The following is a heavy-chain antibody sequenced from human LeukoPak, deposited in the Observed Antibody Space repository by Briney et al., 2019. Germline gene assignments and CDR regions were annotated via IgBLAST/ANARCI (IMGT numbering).Heavy chain of an antibody. D-gene: IGHD2-15*01. J-gene: IGHJ4*02. Sequence: PSETLSLTCTVSGGSISSYYWGWIRQPPGKGLEWIGSIYHSGSTYYNPSLKRRVTISVDTSKNQFSLKLSSVTAADTAVYYCARDRSSCSGGSCTEVLDYWGQGTLVTVSS. CDR3: ARDRSSCSGGSCTEVLDY. V-gene: IGHV4-38-2*02. CDR1: GGSISSYY. CDR2: IYHSGST.